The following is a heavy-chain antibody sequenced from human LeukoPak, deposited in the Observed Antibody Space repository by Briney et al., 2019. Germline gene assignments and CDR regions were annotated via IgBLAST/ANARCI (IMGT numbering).Heavy chain of an antibody. CDR2: INHSGST. Sequence: SETLSLTCAVYGGSFSGYYWSWIRQPPGKGLEWIGEINHSGSTNYNPSLKSRLAISVDTSKNQFSLKLTSVTATDTALYFCATHRIARACIDHWGQGTLVTVSS. J-gene: IGHJ4*02. D-gene: IGHD6-19*01. V-gene: IGHV4-34*01. CDR3: ATHRIARACIDH. CDR1: GGSFSGYY.